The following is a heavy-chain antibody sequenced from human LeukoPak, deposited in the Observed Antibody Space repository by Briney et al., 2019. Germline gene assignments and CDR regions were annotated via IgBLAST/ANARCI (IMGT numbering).Heavy chain of an antibody. CDR1: GGSISSGDYY. V-gene: IGHV4-30-4*01. Sequence: SETLSLTCTVSGGSISSGDYYWSWIRQPPGKGLEWIGYIYYSGSTYYNPSLKSRVTISVDTSKNQFSLKLSSVTAADTAVYYCARGQGSYYDILTGFRGNYFDYWGQGTLVTVSS. CDR3: ARGQGSYYDILTGFRGNYFDY. D-gene: IGHD3-9*01. CDR2: IYYSGST. J-gene: IGHJ4*02.